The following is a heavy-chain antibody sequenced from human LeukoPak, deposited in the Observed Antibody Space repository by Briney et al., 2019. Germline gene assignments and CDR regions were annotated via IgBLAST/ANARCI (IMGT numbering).Heavy chain of an antibody. CDR1: GFTVSSNY. CDR2: IYSGGST. J-gene: IGHJ6*02. CDR3: AREGPTDFSTYYGMDV. Sequence: GGSLRLSCAASGFTVSSNYMSWVRQAPGKGLEWGSVIYSGGSTYYADSVKGRFTISRHNSKNTLYLQMNSLRAEDTAVYYCAREGPTDFSTYYGMDVWGQGTTVTVSS. D-gene: IGHD2/OR15-2a*01. V-gene: IGHV3-53*04.